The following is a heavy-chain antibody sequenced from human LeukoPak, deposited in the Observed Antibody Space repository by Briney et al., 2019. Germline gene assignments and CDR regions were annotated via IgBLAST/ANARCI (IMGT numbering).Heavy chain of an antibody. J-gene: IGHJ5*02. D-gene: IGHD1-26*01. V-gene: IGHV3-21*01. CDR2: ISSSSSYI. CDR1: EFTFSTYS. CDR3: ARGSSNSGSYYNWFDP. Sequence: GGSLRLSCAASEFTFSTYSMNWVRQAPGKGLEWVSSISSSSSYIYYADSVKGRFTISRDNAKNSLYLQMNSLRAEDTAVYYCARGSSNSGSYYNWFDPWGQGTLVTVSS.